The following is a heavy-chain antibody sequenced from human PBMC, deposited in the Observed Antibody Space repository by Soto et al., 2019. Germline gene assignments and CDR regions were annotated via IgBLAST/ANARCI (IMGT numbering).Heavy chain of an antibody. CDR1: GFTFSAYN. V-gene: IGHV3-21*01. Sequence: PGGSLRLSCAASGFTFSAYNMNWVRQAPGKGLEWVSSISGSSSSIYYADSVKGRFTISRDNAKTSLYLQMNSLRAEDTAVYYCARADYYDSSAYYFSGWFDPWGQGTLVTVSS. D-gene: IGHD3-22*01. J-gene: IGHJ5*02. CDR2: ISGSSSSI. CDR3: ARADYYDSSAYYFSGWFDP.